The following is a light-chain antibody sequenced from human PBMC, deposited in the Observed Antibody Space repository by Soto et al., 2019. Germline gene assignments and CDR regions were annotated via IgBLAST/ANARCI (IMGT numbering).Light chain of an antibody. V-gene: IGLV4-60*02. Sequence: QLVLSQSSSASASLGSSVKLTCILSSGHSTYIIAWHQQQPGKAPRFLMTLDRSGSYNRGSGVPDRFSGSSSGADRYLTISNLQFEDEGDYYCETWYSNTHKVFGGGTKVTVL. CDR3: ETWYSNTHKV. J-gene: IGLJ3*02. CDR1: SGHSTYI. CDR2: LDRSGSY.